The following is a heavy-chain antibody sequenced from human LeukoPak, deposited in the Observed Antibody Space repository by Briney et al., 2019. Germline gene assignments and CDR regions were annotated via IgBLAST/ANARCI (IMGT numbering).Heavy chain of an antibody. D-gene: IGHD3-3*01. J-gene: IGHJ3*02. V-gene: IGHV3-11*06. CDR2: ISSSSSYI. CDR3: AREKYDFWSVNDAFDI. Sequence: GGSLRLSCAASGFTFSDYYMNWIRQAPGKGLEWVSSISSSSSYIYYADSVKGRFTISRDNAKNSLYLQMNSLRAEDTAVYYCAREKYDFWSVNDAFDIWGQGTMVTVSS. CDR1: GFTFSDYY.